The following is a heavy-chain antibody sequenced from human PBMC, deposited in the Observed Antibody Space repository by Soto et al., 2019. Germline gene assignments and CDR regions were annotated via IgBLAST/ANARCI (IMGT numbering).Heavy chain of an antibody. D-gene: IGHD5-18*01. Sequence: PGESLKISCKTSGYSFLNYWIGWVRQMPGKGLEWMGIIYPGDSDARYSPSFQGQVTISADKSISTVYLQWSSLKASDTAMYYCARHIVDTSMTASFNYWGQGTQVTVPQ. CDR1: GYSFLNYW. CDR3: ARHIVDTSMTASFNY. CDR2: IYPGDSDA. J-gene: IGHJ4*02. V-gene: IGHV5-51*01.